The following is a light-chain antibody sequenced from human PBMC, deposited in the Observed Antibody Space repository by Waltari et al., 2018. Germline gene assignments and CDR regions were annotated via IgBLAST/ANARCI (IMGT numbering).Light chain of an antibody. CDR1: SSDIGTYKY. Sequence: QSALTQPASVSGSPGQSTTISCTGTSSDIGTYKYGSWYQQYPGKAPKLMIHGVTNRPSGVSDRFSGSKSGNTASLTISGLQAEDEAVYYCCSYARSRTLLFGGGTELTVL. CDR2: GVT. CDR3: CSYARSRTLL. J-gene: IGLJ3*02. V-gene: IGLV2-23*01.